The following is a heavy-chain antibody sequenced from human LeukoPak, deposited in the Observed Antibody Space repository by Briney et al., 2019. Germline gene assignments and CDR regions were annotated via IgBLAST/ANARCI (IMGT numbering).Heavy chain of an antibody. Sequence: PSETLSLTCAVYGGSFSGYYWSWIRQPPGKGLEWIGEINHSGSTNYNPSLKSRVTISVDTSKNQFSLKPSSVTAADTAVYYCARLPNKYCSSTSCYSYWGQGTLVTVSS. CDR2: INHSGST. D-gene: IGHD2-2*01. CDR3: ARLPNKYCSSTSCYSY. V-gene: IGHV4-34*01. CDR1: GGSFSGYY. J-gene: IGHJ4*02.